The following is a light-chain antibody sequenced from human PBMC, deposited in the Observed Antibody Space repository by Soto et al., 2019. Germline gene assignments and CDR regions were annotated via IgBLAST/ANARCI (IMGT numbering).Light chain of an antibody. CDR1: SSDVGSYNF. CDR2: EGS. Sequence: QSALTQPASVSGSPGQSITISCTGTSSDVGSYNFVSWYQQHPGKAPKLMIYEGSKRPSGVSNRFSGSKSGNTASLTISGLQAEDEADYYCCSYAGSSTPWVFGGGTQLTVL. CDR3: CSYAGSSTPWV. J-gene: IGLJ3*02. V-gene: IGLV2-23*01.